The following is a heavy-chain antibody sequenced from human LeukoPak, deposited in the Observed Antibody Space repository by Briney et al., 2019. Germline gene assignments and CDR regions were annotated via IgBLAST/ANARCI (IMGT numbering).Heavy chain of an antibody. V-gene: IGHV3-21*01. CDR1: GFTLSIYT. CDR3: IRSRVLGGYDDNWFDP. D-gene: IGHD5-12*01. Sequence: PGGSLRLSCAASGFTLSIYTMNWVRQAPGKGLEWVASISSSSGYIYYAASVKGRFTISRDNAKNTLYLQMNSLRAEDTAVYYCIRSRVLGGYDDNWFDPWGQGTLVTVSS. J-gene: IGHJ5*02. CDR2: ISSSSGYI.